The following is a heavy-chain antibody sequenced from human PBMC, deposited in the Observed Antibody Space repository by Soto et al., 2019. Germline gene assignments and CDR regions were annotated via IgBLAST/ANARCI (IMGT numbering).Heavy chain of an antibody. J-gene: IGHJ3*02. Sequence: SETLSLTCTVTGDSISSRSYYWGWIRQPPGKGLEWIGSIYYSGSTYNNPSLRSRVSISVDTSKNQFSLKLSSVTAADTAVYYCARFLTAAGPLDDAFDIWGQGTMVTVSS. CDR3: ARFLTAAGPLDDAFDI. CDR2: IYYSGST. D-gene: IGHD6-13*01. V-gene: IGHV4-39*07. CDR1: GDSISSRSYY.